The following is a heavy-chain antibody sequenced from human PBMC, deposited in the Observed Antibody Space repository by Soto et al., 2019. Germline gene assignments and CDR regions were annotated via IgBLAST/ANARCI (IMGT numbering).Heavy chain of an antibody. V-gene: IGHV1-18*01. Sequence: ASVKVSCKASGYTFTSYGISWVRQAPGQGLEWMGWISAYNGNTNYAQKLQGRVTMTTDTSTSTAYMELRSLRSDDTAVYYCARDPLPKYYDFWSGFMSSRDRNYYYYGMDGWGQGTTVTVSS. CDR1: GYTFTSYG. D-gene: IGHD3-3*01. J-gene: IGHJ6*02. CDR2: ISAYNGNT. CDR3: ARDPLPKYYDFWSGFMSSRDRNYYYYGMDG.